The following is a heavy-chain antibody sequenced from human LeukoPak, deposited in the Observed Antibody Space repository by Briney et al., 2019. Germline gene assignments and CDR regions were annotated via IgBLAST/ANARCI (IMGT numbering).Heavy chain of an antibody. CDR1: GYTFTRYD. V-gene: IGHV1-8*01. J-gene: IGHJ4*02. CDR3: ARASSLVGAGFDY. D-gene: IGHD1-26*01. CDR2: MNPNSGIT. Sequence: ASVKVSCKASGYTFTRYDINWVRQATGQGLEWMGWMNPNSGITGYAQKLQGRVTMTRNTSISTAYMELSSLRSEDTAVYYCARASSLVGAGFDYWGQGTLVTVSS.